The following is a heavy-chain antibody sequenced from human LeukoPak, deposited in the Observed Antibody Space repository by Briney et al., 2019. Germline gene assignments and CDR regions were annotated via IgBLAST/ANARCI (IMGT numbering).Heavy chain of an antibody. CDR2: INHSGST. CDR3: ARGDMLAVDP. CDR1: GGSFSGYY. V-gene: IGHV4-34*01. J-gene: IGHJ5*02. D-gene: IGHD2-8*01. Sequence: SETLSLTCAVYGGSFSGYYWSWIRQPPGKGLEWIGEINHSGSTNYNPSLKSRVTISVDTSKNQFSLKLSSVTAADTAVYYCARGDMLAVDPWGRGTLVTVSS.